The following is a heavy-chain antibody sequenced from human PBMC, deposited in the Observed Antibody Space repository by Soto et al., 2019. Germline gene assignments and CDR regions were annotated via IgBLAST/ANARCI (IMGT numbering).Heavy chain of an antibody. Sequence: QLQLQESGPGLVKPSETLSLTCTVSGGSISSSSYYWGWIRQPPGKGLEWIGSIYYSGSTYYNPSLKSRVTISVDTSKNQFSLKLSSVTAADTAVYYCARHLDNWGQWYFDLWGRGTLVTVSS. V-gene: IGHV4-39*01. CDR3: ARHLDNWGQWYFDL. D-gene: IGHD1-1*01. CDR2: IYYSGST. J-gene: IGHJ2*01. CDR1: GGSISSSSYY.